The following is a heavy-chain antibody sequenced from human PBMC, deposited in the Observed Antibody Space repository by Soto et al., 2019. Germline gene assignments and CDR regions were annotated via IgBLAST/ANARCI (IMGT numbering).Heavy chain of an antibody. J-gene: IGHJ5*01. Sequence: GGSLRLSCAASGFTFSSYGMHWVRQAPGKGLEWVAVIWYDGSNKYYADSVKGRFTISRDNSKNTLYLQMNSLRAEDTAVYYCARVPAYCGGDCFTIPCFDPWGQGTLVTVSS. V-gene: IGHV3-33*01. CDR2: IWYDGSNK. CDR1: GFTFSSYG. CDR3: ARVPAYCGGDCFTIPCFDP. D-gene: IGHD2-21*02.